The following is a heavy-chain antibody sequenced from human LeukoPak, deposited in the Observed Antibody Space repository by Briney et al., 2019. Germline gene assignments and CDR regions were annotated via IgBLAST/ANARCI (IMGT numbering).Heavy chain of an antibody. Sequence: PGRSLRLSCAASGFTFSRNGMHWVRQAPGKGLEWVSVISPDGSSRDYADSVKGRFTISRDNSENTLYLQMNGLRAEDTAVYYCAKDRSSSWSFDYWGQGTLVTVSS. CDR2: ISPDGSSR. CDR1: GFTFSRNG. D-gene: IGHD6-13*01. V-gene: IGHV3-30*18. J-gene: IGHJ4*02. CDR3: AKDRSSSWSFDY.